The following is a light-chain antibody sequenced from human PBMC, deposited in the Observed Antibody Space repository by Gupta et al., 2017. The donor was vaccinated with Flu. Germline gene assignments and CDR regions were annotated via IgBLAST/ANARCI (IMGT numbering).Light chain of an antibody. CDR3: SAWDSSLSARL. J-gene: IGLJ3*02. V-gene: IGLV10-54*04. CDR2: RNN. Sequence: GLTQPPSVSMGLGQTATLTCTGNSANVGNQGAAWLQQHRGHPPKLLSYRNNNRPSGISERFSASRSGNTASLTITGLQPEDEADYYCSAWDSSLSARLFGGGTSLTVL. CDR1: SANVGNQG.